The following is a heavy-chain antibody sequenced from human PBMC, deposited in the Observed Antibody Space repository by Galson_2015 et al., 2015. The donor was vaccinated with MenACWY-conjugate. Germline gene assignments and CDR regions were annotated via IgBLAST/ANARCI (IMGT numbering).Heavy chain of an antibody. J-gene: IGHJ4*02. CDR1: GGSVSSGSY. Sequence: SETLSLTCTVSGGSVSSGSYWTWIRQPPGKGLEWIGLIYSSGSTKYNPSLKSRVTISLDMSKNQVSLKLSSVTAADTAVYYCAREYNKWGPGTLVPVSS. CDR3: AREYNK. D-gene: IGHD1-14*01. CDR2: IYSSGST. V-gene: IGHV4-61*01.